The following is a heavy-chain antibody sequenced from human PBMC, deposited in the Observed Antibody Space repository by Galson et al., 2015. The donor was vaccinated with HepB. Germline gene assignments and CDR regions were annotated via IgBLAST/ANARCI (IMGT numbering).Heavy chain of an antibody. J-gene: IGHJ4*02. CDR1: GFTFSSYG. D-gene: IGHD3-3*02. Sequence: SLRLSCAASGFTFSSYGMSWVRQAPGQGLEWVSTFSGSGNIFYADSVKGRFTISRDNSKNTLYLQMNSLRVDDTAVYFCARPLGGHLFDYWGQRTLVTVSS. V-gene: IGHV3-23*01. CDR2: FSGSGNI. CDR3: ARPLGGHLFDY.